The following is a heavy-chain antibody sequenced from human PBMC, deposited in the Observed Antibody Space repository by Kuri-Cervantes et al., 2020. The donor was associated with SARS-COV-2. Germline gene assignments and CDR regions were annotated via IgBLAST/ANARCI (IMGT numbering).Heavy chain of an antibody. CDR3: AAEVAYYDSSGRQNWFDP. CDR1: GGSVSSGSYY. V-gene: IGHV4-61*01. J-gene: IGHJ5*02. D-gene: IGHD3-22*01. CDR2: IYYSGST. Sequence: SETLSLTCTVSGGSVSSGSYYWSWIRQPPGKGLEWIGYIYYSGSTNYNPSLKSRVTISVDTSKNQFSLKLSSVTAADTAVYYCAAEVAYYDSSGRQNWFDPWGKGTLVTVSS.